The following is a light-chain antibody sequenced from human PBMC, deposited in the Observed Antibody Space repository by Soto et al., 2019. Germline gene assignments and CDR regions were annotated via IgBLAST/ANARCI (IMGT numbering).Light chain of an antibody. CDR1: SSNIGAGYD. Sequence: SVLTQPPSVYGAPGQRVTISCTGSSSNIGAGYDVHWYQQLLGTAPKLLIYGNSNRPSGVPDRFSGSKSGTSASLAITGLQAEDEADNYCQSYDSSLSGSYVFGTGTKVTVL. CDR2: GNS. CDR3: QSYDSSLSGSYV. V-gene: IGLV1-40*01. J-gene: IGLJ1*01.